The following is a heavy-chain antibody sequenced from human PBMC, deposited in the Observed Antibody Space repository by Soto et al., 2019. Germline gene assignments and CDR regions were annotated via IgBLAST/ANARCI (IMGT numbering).Heavy chain of an antibody. CDR1: GYTFTSYD. J-gene: IGHJ3*02. D-gene: IGHD6-19*01. CDR3: ARGRDRSGSFDI. V-gene: IGHV1-8*01. Sequence: ASVKVSCKASGYTFTSYDINWVRQATGQGLEWMGWMNPNSGNTGYAQKFQGRVTMTRNTSISTAYMELSSLRSEDTAVYYCARGRDRSGSFDIWGPGTMVTVSS. CDR2: MNPNSGNT.